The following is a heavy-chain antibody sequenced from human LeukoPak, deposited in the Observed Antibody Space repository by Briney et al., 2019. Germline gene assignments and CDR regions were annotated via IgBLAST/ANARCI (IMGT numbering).Heavy chain of an antibody. CDR2: ISGSGVTT. J-gene: IGHJ6*02. CDR3: ARVRSGSSAGNYGMDV. D-gene: IGHD1-26*01. CDR1: GFTFSSYA. V-gene: IGHV3-23*01. Sequence: GGSLRLSCVASGFTFSSYAMGWVRQAPGKGLEWVSAISGSGVTTHYAGSVKGRFTISRDNAKNTLYLQMNSLRAEDTAVYYCARVRSGSSAGNYGMDVWGQGTTVTVSS.